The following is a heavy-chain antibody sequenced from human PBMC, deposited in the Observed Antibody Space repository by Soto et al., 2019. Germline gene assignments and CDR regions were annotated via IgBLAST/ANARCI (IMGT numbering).Heavy chain of an antibody. J-gene: IGHJ4*02. Sequence: SETLSLTCAVYGGSFSGYYWSWIRQPPGKGLEWIGEINHSGSTNYNPSLKSRVTISVDTSKNQFSLKLSSVTAADTAVYYCARAKHTGTSSPGLIDYWGQGTLVTVSS. CDR3: ARAKHTGTSSPGLIDY. V-gene: IGHV4-34*01. CDR2: INHSGST. D-gene: IGHD1-7*01. CDR1: GGSFSGYY.